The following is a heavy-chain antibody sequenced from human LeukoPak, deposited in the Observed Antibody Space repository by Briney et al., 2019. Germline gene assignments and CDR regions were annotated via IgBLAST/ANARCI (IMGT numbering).Heavy chain of an antibody. Sequence: PGGSLRLSCAASGFTFSSYAMHWVRQAPGKGLEWVAVISYDGSNKYYADSVKGRFTISRDNSKNTLYLQMNSLRAEDTAVYYCARSRGSYYDILTGYRGWGQGTLVTV. V-gene: IGHV3-30*04. CDR1: GFTFSSYA. D-gene: IGHD3-9*01. CDR2: ISYDGSNK. CDR3: ARSRGSYYDILTGYRG. J-gene: IGHJ4*02.